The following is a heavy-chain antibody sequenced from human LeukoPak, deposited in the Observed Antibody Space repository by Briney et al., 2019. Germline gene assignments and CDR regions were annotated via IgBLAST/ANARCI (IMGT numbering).Heavy chain of an antibody. J-gene: IGHJ4*02. CDR2: ISSSSSYI. CDR1: GFTFSSYS. D-gene: IGHD6-19*01. CDR3: VRDRWHSSGWYTGEFDY. Sequence: PGGSLRLSCAASGFTFSSYSMNWVRQAPGKGLEWVSSISSSSSYIYYADSVKGRFTISRDNAKNSLYLQMNSLRAEDTAVYYCVRDRWHSSGWYTGEFDYWGQGTLVTVSS. V-gene: IGHV3-21*01.